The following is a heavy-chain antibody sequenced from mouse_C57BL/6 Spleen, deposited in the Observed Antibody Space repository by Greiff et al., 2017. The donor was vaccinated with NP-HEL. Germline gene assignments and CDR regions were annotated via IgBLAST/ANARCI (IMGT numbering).Heavy chain of an antibody. V-gene: IGHV1-59*01. CDR2: IDPSDSYT. J-gene: IGHJ1*03. CDR3: ARGDYGSSPHSYFDV. Sequence: VQLQQPGAELVRPGTSVKLSCKASGYTFTSYWMHWVKQRPGQGLEWIGVIDPSDSYTNYNQKFKGKATLIVDTSSSTAYMQLSSLTSEDSAVYYCARGDYGSSPHSYFDVWGTGTTVTVSS. CDR1: GYTFTSYW. D-gene: IGHD1-1*01.